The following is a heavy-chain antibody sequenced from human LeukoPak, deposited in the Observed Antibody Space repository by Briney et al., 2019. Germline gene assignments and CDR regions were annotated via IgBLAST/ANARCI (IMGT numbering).Heavy chain of an antibody. D-gene: IGHD5-18*01. Sequence: PSETLSLTCTVSGGSISSYYWSWIRQPPGKGLEWIGYIYYSGSTNYNPSLKSRATISVDTSKNQFSLKLSSVTAADTAVYYCAGVGVPRGYSYGQLDYWGQGTLVTVSS. V-gene: IGHV4-59*01. CDR3: AGVGVPRGYSYGQLDY. J-gene: IGHJ4*02. CDR1: GGSISSYY. CDR2: IYYSGST.